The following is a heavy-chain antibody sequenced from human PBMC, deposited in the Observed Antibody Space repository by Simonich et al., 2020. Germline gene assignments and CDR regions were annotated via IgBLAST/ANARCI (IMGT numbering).Heavy chain of an antibody. CDR3: ARDLRTGIRNWNYGMDV. D-gene: IGHD1-20*01. Sequence: VPLQPGGAGLLKPSGTPFPTCPCHGWAFSGYYWSWSRQPPGKGLEWIGGINHSGRTNYNPSLKSRVTISVDTSKNQFSLKLSSVTAADTAVYYCARDLRTGIRNWNYGMDVWGQGTTVTVSS. CDR2: INHSGRT. CDR1: GWAFSGYY. J-gene: IGHJ6*02. V-gene: IGHV4-34*01.